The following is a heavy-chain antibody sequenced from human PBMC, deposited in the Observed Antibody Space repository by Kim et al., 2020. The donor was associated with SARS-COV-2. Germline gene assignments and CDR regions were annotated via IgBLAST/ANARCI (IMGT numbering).Heavy chain of an antibody. CDR1: GGSISDYY. V-gene: IGHV4-59*13. CDR2: IYDSGRT. CDR3: ATGSSGSEQIDY. Sequence: SETLSLTCTVSGGSISDYYWSWIRQPPGKGLEWIGYIYDSGRTNYNPSLKSRVTISIDTSKNQFSLKLSSVTAADTAVYYCATGSSGSEQIDYWGQGILVIVSS. D-gene: IGHD3-10*01. J-gene: IGHJ4*02.